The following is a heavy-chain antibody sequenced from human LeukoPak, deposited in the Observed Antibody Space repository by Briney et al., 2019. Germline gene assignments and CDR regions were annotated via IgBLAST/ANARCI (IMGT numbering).Heavy chain of an antibody. CDR2: IIPIFGTA. V-gene: IGHV1-69*01. CDR3: ASFGYSSGWHDINFDY. D-gene: IGHD6-19*01. J-gene: IGHJ4*02. Sequence: ASVTVSCKASGDTFSSNVISWVRQAPGQGLEWMGGIIPIFGTANYAQKFQGRVTITADESTSTAYMELSSLRSEDTAVYYCASFGYSSGWHDINFDYWGQGTLVTVSS. CDR1: GDTFSSNV.